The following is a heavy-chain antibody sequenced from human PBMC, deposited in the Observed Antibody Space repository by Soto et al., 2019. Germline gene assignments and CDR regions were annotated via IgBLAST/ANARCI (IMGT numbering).Heavy chain of an antibody. D-gene: IGHD3-22*01. CDR3: ARDFTYYYDSSGYYRPEGDY. V-gene: IGHV3-21*01. CDR1: GFTFSSYS. CDR2: ISSSSSYI. J-gene: IGHJ4*02. Sequence: GGSLRLSCAASGFTFSSYSMNWVRQAPGKGLECVSSISSSSSYIYYADSVKGRFTISRDNAKNSLYLQMNSLRAEDTAVYYCARDFTYYYDSSGYYRPEGDYWGQGTLVTVSS.